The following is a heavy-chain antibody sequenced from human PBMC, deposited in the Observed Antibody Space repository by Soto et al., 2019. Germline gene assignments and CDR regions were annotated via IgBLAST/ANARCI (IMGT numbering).Heavy chain of an antibody. V-gene: IGHV1-3*01. CDR3: ARDLITMVRGVIVSGGRNWFDP. Sequence: QVQLVQSGAEVKKPGASVKVSCKTSGYTFTSYAMHWVRQAPGQGLEWMGWINAGNGNTKYSQKFQGRVTITRDTSASTAYMELSSLRSEDTALYYCARDLITMVRGVIVSGGRNWFDPWGQGTLVTVSS. J-gene: IGHJ5*02. D-gene: IGHD3-10*01. CDR1: GYTFTSYA. CDR2: INAGNGNT.